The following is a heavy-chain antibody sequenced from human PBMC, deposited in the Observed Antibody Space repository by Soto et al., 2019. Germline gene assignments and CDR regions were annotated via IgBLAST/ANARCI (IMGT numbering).Heavy chain of an antibody. CDR3: ARQATVLRMARAMEI. CDR1: GYTFIDNW. Sequence: EESLKISCKASGYTFIDNWIGWVRQILGKGPEWMGIIFPHESETRYNPSFQGQVTISVDKSIETAYLQWSGLKASDTAIYYCARQATVLRMARAMEIWGKRILVNVSS. D-gene: IGHD6-6*01. V-gene: IGHV5-51*01. CDR2: IFPHESET. J-gene: IGHJ6*04.